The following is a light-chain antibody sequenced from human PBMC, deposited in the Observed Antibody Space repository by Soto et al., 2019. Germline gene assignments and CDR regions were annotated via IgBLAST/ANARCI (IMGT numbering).Light chain of an antibody. J-gene: IGLJ1*01. CDR2: DDS. CDR1: NIASKS. V-gene: IGLV3-21*02. CDR3: HVWDSSSDQYV. Sequence: SYELTQPPSVSVAPGQTARITCGGNNIASKSVHWYQLKPGQAPVLVVYDDSDRPSGIPERFSGSNSGNTATLTISRAEAGDEADYYCHVWDSSSDQYVFGSGTKLTVL.